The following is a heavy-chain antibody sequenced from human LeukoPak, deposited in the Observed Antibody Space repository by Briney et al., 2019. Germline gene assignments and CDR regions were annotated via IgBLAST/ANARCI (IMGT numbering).Heavy chain of an antibody. V-gene: IGHV3-33*06. CDR2: IWYDGSNK. D-gene: IGHD3-22*01. CDR3: AKDPTMIVVVIPDY. Sequence: GSLRLSCAASGFTFSSYGMHWVRQAPGEGLEWVAVIWYDGSNKYYADSVKGRFTISRDNSKNTLYLQMNSLRAEDTAVYYCAKDPTMIVVVIPDYWGQGTLVTVSS. CDR1: GFTFSSYG. J-gene: IGHJ4*02.